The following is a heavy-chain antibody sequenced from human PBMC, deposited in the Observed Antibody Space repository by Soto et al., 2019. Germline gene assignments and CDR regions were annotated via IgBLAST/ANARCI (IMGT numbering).Heavy chain of an antibody. CDR1: GFTFSNYA. Sequence: EVQLLESGGGLVQPGGSLRLSCAASGFTFSNYAMNWVRQAPGKGLEWVSGISGPGGSTYYADSVQGRFTVSRDNSKNTLFLQMNSLRAEDTALYYCARDERIAVAGTDTWGQGILVTVTS. CDR3: ARDERIAVAGTDT. D-gene: IGHD6-19*01. CDR2: ISGPGGST. J-gene: IGHJ5*02. V-gene: IGHV3-23*01.